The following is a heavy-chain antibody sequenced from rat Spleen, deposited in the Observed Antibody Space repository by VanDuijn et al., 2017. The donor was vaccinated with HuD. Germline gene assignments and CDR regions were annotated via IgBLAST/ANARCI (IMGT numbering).Heavy chain of an antibody. D-gene: IGHD1-7*01. CDR3: ARDYGQGWVLDA. CDR2: MWYDGDT. CDR1: GFSLTSYG. J-gene: IGHJ4*01. V-gene: IGHV2-63*01. Sequence: QVQLKESGPGLVQPSRTLSLTCTVSGFSLTSYGVSWVRQPPGKGLEWMGRMWYDGDTAYNLTLKSRLSISRDTSKNQVFLTMNSLQTDDTGTYYCARDYGQGWVLDAWGQGASVTVSS.